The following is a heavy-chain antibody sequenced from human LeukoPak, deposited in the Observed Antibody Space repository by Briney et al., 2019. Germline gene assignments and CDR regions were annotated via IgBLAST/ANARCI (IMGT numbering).Heavy chain of an antibody. V-gene: IGHV3-7*01. D-gene: IGHD6-6*01. CDR2: IKEDGSDK. Sequence: GGSLRLSCAASGFSLSDYWMTWVRQAPGKGLEWVANIKEDGSDKYYADSVKGRFTISRDNTKNSLYLQMNSLRAGDTALYYCARADSNIAARRIGFDYWGQGTLVTVSS. CDR1: GFSLSDYW. J-gene: IGHJ4*02. CDR3: ARADSNIAARRIGFDY.